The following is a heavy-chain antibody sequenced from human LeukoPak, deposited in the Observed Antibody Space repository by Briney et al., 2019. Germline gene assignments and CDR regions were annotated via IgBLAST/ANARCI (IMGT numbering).Heavy chain of an antibody. D-gene: IGHD1-26*01. CDR1: GGTFSSYA. J-gene: IGHJ4*02. CDR3: ARAVGATRVLDY. Sequence: GASVKVSCKASGGTFSSYAISWVRQAPGQGLEWMGGIIPIFGTANYAQKFQGRVTITTDESTSTAYMELSSLRSEDTAVYYCARAVGATRVLDYWGQGTLVTVSS. V-gene: IGHV1-69*05. CDR2: IIPIFGTA.